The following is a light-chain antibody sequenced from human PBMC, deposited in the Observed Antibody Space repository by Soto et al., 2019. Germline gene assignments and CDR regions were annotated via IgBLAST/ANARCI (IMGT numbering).Light chain of an antibody. CDR3: QQYGSSPYT. V-gene: IGKV3-20*01. CDR2: GSS. J-gene: IGKJ2*01. CDR1: QSVSSSY. Sequence: EIVLTQSPGTLSLSPGERATLSCRASQSVSSSYLAWYQKKPGQAPRLLIYGSSSRATGIPDRFSGSGSGTDFTLTISRLEPEDVAVYYCQQYGSSPYTFGQGTKLEIK.